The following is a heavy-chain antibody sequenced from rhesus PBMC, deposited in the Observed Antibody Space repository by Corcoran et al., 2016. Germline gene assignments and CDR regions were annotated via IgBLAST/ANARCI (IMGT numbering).Heavy chain of an antibody. J-gene: IGHJ5-2*02. Sequence: QVQLQESGPGLVKPSETLPLTCAVSAASIRSNYWSWIRQPPGKGLEWIGYIYGGSGSTSYNPSLKSRVTISKDTSKNQFSLKLSSVTAADTAVYYCAREGGNSGSYGVWGRGVLVTVSS. CDR1: AASIRSNY. V-gene: IGHV4-147*01. CDR2: IYGGSGST. D-gene: IGHD1-44*02. CDR3: AREGGNSGSYGV.